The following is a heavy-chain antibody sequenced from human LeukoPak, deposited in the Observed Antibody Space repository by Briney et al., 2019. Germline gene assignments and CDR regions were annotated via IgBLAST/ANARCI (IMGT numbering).Heavy chain of an antibody. CDR1: GGSMTGYY. Sequence: SETLSLTCTVSGGSMTGYYWSWIRQPPGKGLEWIGYIYYSGSTNYNPSLKSRVTISVGTSKNQFSLKLSSVTAADTAVYYCARDSSTNGMDVRGQGTTVTVSS. CDR3: ARDSSTNGMDV. J-gene: IGHJ6*02. D-gene: IGHD2-2*01. CDR2: IYYSGST. V-gene: IGHV4-59*01.